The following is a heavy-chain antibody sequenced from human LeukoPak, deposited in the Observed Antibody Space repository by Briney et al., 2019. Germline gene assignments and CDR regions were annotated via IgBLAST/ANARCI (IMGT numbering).Heavy chain of an antibody. CDR1: GGSISSYY. D-gene: IGHD2-2*01. CDR3: ARVRSLPAAMGGDWFDP. V-gene: IGHV4-4*07. CDR2: IYTSGST. Sequence: SETLSLTCTVSGGSISSYYWGWIRQPAGKGLEWIGRIYTSGSTNYNPSLKSRVTMSVDTSKNQFSLKLSSVTAADTAVYYCARVRSLPAAMGGDWFDPWGQGTLVTVSS. J-gene: IGHJ5*02.